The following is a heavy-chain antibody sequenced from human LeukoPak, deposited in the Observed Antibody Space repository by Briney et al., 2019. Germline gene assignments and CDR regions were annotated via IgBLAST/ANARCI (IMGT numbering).Heavy chain of an antibody. V-gene: IGHV3-23*01. Sequence: GGSLRLSCAASGFTFSSYAMSWVRQAPGKGLEWVSAISGSGGSTYYADSVKGRFTISRDNSKNTLYLQMNSLRAEDTALYYCARYLGPDYYYYMDVWGKGTTVTVSS. D-gene: IGHD1-14*01. CDR1: GFTFSSYA. CDR3: ARYLGPDYYYYMDV. CDR2: ISGSGGST. J-gene: IGHJ6*03.